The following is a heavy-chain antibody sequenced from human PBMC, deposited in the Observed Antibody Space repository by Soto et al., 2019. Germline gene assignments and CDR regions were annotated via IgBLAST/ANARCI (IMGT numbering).Heavy chain of an antibody. CDR1: GYTFTSYG. CDR3: AGNYDFWSGYYEGSSWFAP. V-gene: IGHV1-18*01. D-gene: IGHD3-3*01. Sequence: QVQLVQSGAEVKKPGASVKVSCKASGYTFTSYGISWVRQAPGQGLEWMGWISAYNGNTNCAQKLQGRVTMTTDTSTSTAYMELRGLRSDDTAVYYCAGNYDFWSGYYEGSSWFAPWGQGTLVTVSS. J-gene: IGHJ5*02. CDR2: ISAYNGNT.